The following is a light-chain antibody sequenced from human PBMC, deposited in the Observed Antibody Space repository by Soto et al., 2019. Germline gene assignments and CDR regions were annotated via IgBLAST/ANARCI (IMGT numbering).Light chain of an antibody. CDR2: TIS. CDR3: MQGTQSPWT. J-gene: IGKJ1*01. CDR1: QSLVHSDGNTY. V-gene: IGKV2-24*01. Sequence: DIVMTQTPLSSPVTLGQPASFSCRSSQSLVHSDGNTYLSWLQQRPGQPPRLLIYTISDRFSGVTGRFSVSGAVTDFTLAIRRVEAEDVVVYYCMQGTQSPWTFGQGTKVESK.